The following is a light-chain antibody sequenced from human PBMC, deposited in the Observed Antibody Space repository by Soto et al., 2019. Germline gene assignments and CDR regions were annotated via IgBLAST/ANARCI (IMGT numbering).Light chain of an antibody. CDR2: GAS. V-gene: IGKV1-39*01. Sequence: DIQMTQSPSTLSASVGDRVTITCGASQSFTRWLAWYQQRPGKAPKLLIFGASNLQSGVPSRFSGSGSGTDFTLTISGVQHEDFATYYCQQSYFTPTFGQGTKVDIK. J-gene: IGKJ1*01. CDR3: QQSYFTPT. CDR1: QSFTRW.